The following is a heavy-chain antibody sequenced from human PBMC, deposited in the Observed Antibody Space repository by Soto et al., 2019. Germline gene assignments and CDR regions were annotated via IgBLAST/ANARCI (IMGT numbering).Heavy chain of an antibody. D-gene: IGHD1-26*01. CDR2: ISGSGGST. V-gene: IGHV3-23*01. CDR3: AKARSGSYSAYYYYGMDV. Sequence: GGSLRLSCAASGFTFSSYAMSWVRQAPGKWLEWVSAISGSGGSTYYADSVKGRFTISRDNSKNTLYLQMNSLRAEDTAVYYCAKARSGSYSAYYYYGMDVWGQGXTVTVYS. J-gene: IGHJ6*02. CDR1: GFTFSSYA.